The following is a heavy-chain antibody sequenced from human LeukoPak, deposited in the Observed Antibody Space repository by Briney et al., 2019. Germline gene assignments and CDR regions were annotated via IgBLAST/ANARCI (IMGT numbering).Heavy chain of an antibody. CDR1: GGSFSGYY. Sequence: PSETLSLTCAVYGGSFSGYYWSWIRQPPGKGLEWIGEINHSGSTNYNPSLKSRVTISVDKSKNQFSLKLSFVTAADTAVYYCARGDVRGYYYYGMDVWGQGTTVTVSS. D-gene: IGHD3-10*01. CDR2: INHSGST. V-gene: IGHV4-34*01. J-gene: IGHJ6*02. CDR3: ARGDVRGYYYYGMDV.